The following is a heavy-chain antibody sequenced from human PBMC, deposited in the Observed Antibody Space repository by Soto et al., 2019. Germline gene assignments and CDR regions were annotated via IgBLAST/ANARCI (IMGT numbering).Heavy chain of an antibody. CDR1: GYSFAGYW. CDR2: IDPSDSQT. V-gene: IGHV5-10-1*01. D-gene: IGHD3-22*01. Sequence: SLKISCKGSGYSFAGYWITWVRQKPGKGLEWMGRIDPSDSQTYYSPSFRGHVTISVTKSITTVFLQWSSLRVSDTAMYYCARQIYDSDTGPNFQYYFDSWGQGTPVTVSS. CDR3: ARQIYDSDTGPNFQYYFDS. J-gene: IGHJ4*02.